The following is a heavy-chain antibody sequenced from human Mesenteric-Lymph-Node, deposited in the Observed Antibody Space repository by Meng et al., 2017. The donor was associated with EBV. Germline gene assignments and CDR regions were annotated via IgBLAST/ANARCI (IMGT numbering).Heavy chain of an antibody. Sequence: EVQLLESXXGLVQXGGSLRLSCAASGFTFNLYDRNWVHQAPGRGLEWGSGISGSGSTTHYADSVKGRFSVSRDNSGNTVSLQMNNLRAEDTAVYYCSNLPYSHWGQGTLVTVYS. CDR3: SNLPYSH. D-gene: IGHD4-11*01. CDR2: ISGSGSTT. V-gene: IGHV3-23*01. CDR1: GFTFNLYD. J-gene: IGHJ4*02.